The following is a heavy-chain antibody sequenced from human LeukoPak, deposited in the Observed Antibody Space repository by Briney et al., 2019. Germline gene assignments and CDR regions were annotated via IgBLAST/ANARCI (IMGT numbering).Heavy chain of an antibody. CDR2: ISSSSSYI. D-gene: IGHD1-26*01. CDR3: ARGGSYPGHFDY. CDR1: GFTFSSYS. Sequence: PGGSLRLSCAASGFTFSSYSMNWVRQAPGKGLEWVSSISSSSSYIYYADSMKGRFTISRDNAKNSLYLQMNSLRAEDTAAYYCARGGSYPGHFDYWGQGTLVTVSS. J-gene: IGHJ4*02. V-gene: IGHV3-21*01.